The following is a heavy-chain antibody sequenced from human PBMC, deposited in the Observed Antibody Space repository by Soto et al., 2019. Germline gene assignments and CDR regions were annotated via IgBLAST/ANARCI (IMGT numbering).Heavy chain of an antibody. CDR1: GFTFSSHA. J-gene: IGHJ4*02. D-gene: IGHD2-15*01. Sequence: QVHLAESGGGVVQPGRSLRLSWVASGFTFSSHAVHWVRQAPGKGLEWVAVISFDGSNKHYADSVKGRFTISRDNSKNTLYLQMNSLSAEDTAVYSCASWGGSGGSCYWCPFDFWGQGTLVTVSS. CDR3: ASWGGSGGSCYWCPFDF. V-gene: IGHV3-30-3*01. CDR2: ISFDGSNK.